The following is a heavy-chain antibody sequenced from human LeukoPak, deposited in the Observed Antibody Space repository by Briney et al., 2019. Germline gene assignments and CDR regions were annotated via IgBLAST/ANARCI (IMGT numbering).Heavy chain of an antibody. CDR3: AKDENTHFDY. Sequence: GASVKVSCKASGYTFTCYYMHWERHAPGQGLEWMGWINPNRGGTNYAQKFQGRVTMTRDTSISTAYMELSSLTSDDTAVYYCAKDENTHFDYWGQGILVTVSS. CDR2: INPNRGGT. D-gene: IGHD2-15*01. CDR1: GYTFTCYY. J-gene: IGHJ4*02. V-gene: IGHV1-2*02.